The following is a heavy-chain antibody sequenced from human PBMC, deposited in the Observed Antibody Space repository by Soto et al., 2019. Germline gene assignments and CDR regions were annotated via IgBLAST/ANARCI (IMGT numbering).Heavy chain of an antibody. Sequence: SGPTLLNPPQTLTLTCNFSGFSLSTSGMCVSWIRQPPGKALEWLARIDWDDDKYYSTSLKTRLTISKDTSKNQVVLTMTNMDPVDTATYYCARSQPPEYSGYDLFDYWGQGTLVTVSS. CDR1: GFSLSTSGMC. CDR3: ARSQPPEYSGYDLFDY. J-gene: IGHJ4*02. CDR2: IDWDDDK. V-gene: IGHV2-70*11. D-gene: IGHD5-12*01.